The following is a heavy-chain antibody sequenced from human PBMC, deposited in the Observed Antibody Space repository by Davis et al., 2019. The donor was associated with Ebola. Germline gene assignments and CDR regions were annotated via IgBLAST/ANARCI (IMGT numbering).Heavy chain of an antibody. CDR1: GGSISSYY. J-gene: IGHJ4*02. D-gene: IGHD2-21*01. V-gene: IGHV4-59*08. Sequence: PGGSLRLSCTVSGGSISSYYWSWIRQPPGKGLEWIGYIYYSGSTNYNPSLKSRVTISVDTSKNQFSLKLSSVTAADTAVYYCARRAEGIVVRHPTQIDYWGQGTLVTVSS. CDR2: IYYSGST. CDR3: ARRAEGIVVRHPTQIDY.